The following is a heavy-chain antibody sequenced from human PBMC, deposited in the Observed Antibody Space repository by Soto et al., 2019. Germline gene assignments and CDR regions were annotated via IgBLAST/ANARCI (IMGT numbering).Heavy chain of an antibody. Sequence: QLQLQESGPGLVKPSETLSLTCTVSGGSISSSSYYWGWIRQPPGKGLEWIGNIYYSGSTYYNPSLKSRVTISVDTSQNPFSLRLSSVTAADTALYYCARHHYDFLIDYWGQGTLVTVSS. CDR3: ARHHYDFLIDY. CDR1: GGSISSSSYY. V-gene: IGHV4-39*01. CDR2: IYYSGST. J-gene: IGHJ4*02. D-gene: IGHD3-3*01.